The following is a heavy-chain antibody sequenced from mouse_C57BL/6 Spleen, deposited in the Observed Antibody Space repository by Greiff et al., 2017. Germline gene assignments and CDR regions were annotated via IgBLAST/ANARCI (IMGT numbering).Heavy chain of an antibody. J-gene: IGHJ1*03. Sequence: VQLQQPGPELVKPGASVKISCKASGYTFTDYYMDWVKQSHGQSLEWIGDINPNNGGTIYNQKFKGKATLTVDKSSSTAYMELRSLTSEDTAVYYCASITTVGYFDVWGTGTTVTVSS. D-gene: IGHD1-1*01. CDR2: INPNNGGT. V-gene: IGHV1-18*01. CDR1: GYTFTDYY. CDR3: ASITTVGYFDV.